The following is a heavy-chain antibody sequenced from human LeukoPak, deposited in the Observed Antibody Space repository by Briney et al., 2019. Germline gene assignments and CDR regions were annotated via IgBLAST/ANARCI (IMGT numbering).Heavy chain of an antibody. V-gene: IGHV1-8*03. J-gene: IGHJ5*02. CDR3: ARQSVWFGELSAFDP. CDR1: GYTFTSYD. Sequence: AASVKVSCKASGYTFTSYDINWVRQATGQGLEWMGWMNPNSGNTGYAQKFQGRVTITRNTSISTAYMELSSLRSEDTAVYYCARQSVWFGELSAFDPWGQGTLVTVSS. D-gene: IGHD3-10*01. CDR2: MNPNSGNT.